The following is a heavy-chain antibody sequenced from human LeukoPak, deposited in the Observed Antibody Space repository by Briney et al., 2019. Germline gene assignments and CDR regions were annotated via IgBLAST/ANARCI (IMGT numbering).Heavy chain of an antibody. J-gene: IGHJ6*02. CDR2: ISAYNGNT. D-gene: IGHD5-12*01. CDR3: ARDDKSPRVATNYYYYGMDV. CDR1: GYTFTSYG. V-gene: IGHV1-18*01. Sequence: ASVKVSSKASGYTFTSYGISWVRQAPGQGLEWMGWISAYNGNTNYAQKLQGRATMTTDTSTSTAYMELRSLRSDDTAVYYCARDDKSPRVATNYYYYGMDVWGQGTTVTVSS.